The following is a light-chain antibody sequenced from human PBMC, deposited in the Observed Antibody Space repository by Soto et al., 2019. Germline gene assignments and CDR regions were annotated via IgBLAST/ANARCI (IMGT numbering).Light chain of an antibody. V-gene: IGKV3-15*01. CDR2: GAS. Sequence: IVMTQSPATLSVSLGDRATLSCRASQSINSNLAWYQQKPGQAPRLLIYGASTRATGIPARFSGSGSGTEFTLTISSLQSEDSAVYYCQQYDKWPPRTFGQGTKVDIK. CDR3: QQYDKWPPRT. CDR1: QSINSN. J-gene: IGKJ1*01.